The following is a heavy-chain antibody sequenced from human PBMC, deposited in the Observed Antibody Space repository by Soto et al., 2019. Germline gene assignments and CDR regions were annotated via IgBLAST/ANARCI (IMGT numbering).Heavy chain of an antibody. CDR1: GFTFSDYY. J-gene: IGHJ4*02. V-gene: IGHV3-11*05. Sequence: QVQLVESGGGLVKPGGSLRLSCAASGFTFSDYYMTWIRQAPGKGLEWVSYMSSSGSHTNYADSVKGRFTISRDNAKNSVFLLINSLRAEDTAVYYCARALTPIHYWGQGTLVTVSS. CDR2: MSSSGSHT. CDR3: ARALTPIHY.